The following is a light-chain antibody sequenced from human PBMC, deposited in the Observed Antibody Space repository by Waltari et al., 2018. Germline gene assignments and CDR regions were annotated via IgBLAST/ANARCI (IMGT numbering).Light chain of an antibody. V-gene: IGLV3-21*02. Sequence: YVLTQPPSVSVAPGQTARISCGGNNIGSKSVHWYQHNPGQAPVLVVSVESGRPSGPPGRFSGSKSGNTATLTITRVEAGDEADYYCQVWDFSVDHVFGGGTKLTVL. CDR3: QVWDFSVDHV. CDR1: NIGSKS. CDR2: VES. J-gene: IGLJ2*01.